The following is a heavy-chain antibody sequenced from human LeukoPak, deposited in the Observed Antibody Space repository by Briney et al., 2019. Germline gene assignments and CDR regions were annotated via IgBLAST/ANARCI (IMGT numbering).Heavy chain of an antibody. CDR1: GFTVSSNY. V-gene: IGHV3-30*02. J-gene: IGHJ4*02. CDR2: IRYDGSNK. D-gene: IGHD6-13*01. Sequence: QPGGSLRLSCAASGFTVSSNYMSWVRQAPGKGLEWVAFIRYDGSNKYYADSVKGRFTISRDNSKNTLYLQMNSLRAEDTAVYYCAKDSSSRVRFDYWGQGTLVTVSS. CDR3: AKDSSSRVRFDY.